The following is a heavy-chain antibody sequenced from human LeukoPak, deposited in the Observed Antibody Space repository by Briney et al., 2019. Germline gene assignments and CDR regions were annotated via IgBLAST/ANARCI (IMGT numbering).Heavy chain of an antibody. CDR2: IYHTGSN. CDR3: ARARYTNSWYAVDI. J-gene: IGHJ3*02. Sequence: SETLSLTCLVSSGSASSYYWTWIRQPPGKGLEWIGYIYHTGSNNYSPSLKSRVTMYVDTSKNQLSLKLSSVTAADTAMYYCARARYTNSWYAVDIWGQGTMVTVSS. V-gene: IGHV4-59*08. D-gene: IGHD6-13*01. CDR1: SGSASSYY.